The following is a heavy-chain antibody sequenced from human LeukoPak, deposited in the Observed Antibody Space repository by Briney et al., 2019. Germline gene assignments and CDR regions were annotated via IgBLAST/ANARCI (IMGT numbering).Heavy chain of an antibody. Sequence: ASVKVSCKASGGTFSSYAISWVRQAPGQGLEWMGGIIPIFGTANYAQKFQGRVTITTDESTSTAYMELSSLRSEDTAVYYCARGDLGHYYDSSGYYSWFDPGGQGTLVTVSS. CDR3: ARGDLGHYYDSSGYYSWFDP. CDR2: IIPIFGTA. CDR1: GGTFSSYA. D-gene: IGHD3-22*01. J-gene: IGHJ5*02. V-gene: IGHV1-69*05.